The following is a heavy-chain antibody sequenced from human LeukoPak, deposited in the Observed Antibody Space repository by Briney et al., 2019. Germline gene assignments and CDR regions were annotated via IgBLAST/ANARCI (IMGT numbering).Heavy chain of an antibody. Sequence: SETLSLTCTVSGGSNYWSWIRQPPGKGLEWIGYIHYSGSTSYNPSLKSRVTISIDTSKNQFSLKLNSVTAADTAVYYCARGKSSSWYGPGYYYYGMDVWGQGTTVTVSS. V-gene: IGHV4-59*12. D-gene: IGHD6-13*01. CDR1: GGSNY. CDR2: IHYSGST. J-gene: IGHJ6*02. CDR3: ARGKSSSWYGPGYYYYGMDV.